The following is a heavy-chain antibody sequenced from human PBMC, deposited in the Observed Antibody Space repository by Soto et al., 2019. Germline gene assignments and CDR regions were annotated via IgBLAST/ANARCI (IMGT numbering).Heavy chain of an antibody. J-gene: IGHJ4*02. D-gene: IGHD3-22*01. V-gene: IGHV4-59*01. Sequence: SETLSLTSTVSGVSISSYYWSWIRQPPGKGLEWIGYIYYSGSTNYNPSLKSRVTISVDTSKNQFSLKLSSVTAADTAVYYCARLPYYYDSSGYYFDYWGQGTLVTVS. CDR2: IYYSGST. CDR3: ARLPYYYDSSGYYFDY. CDR1: GVSISSYY.